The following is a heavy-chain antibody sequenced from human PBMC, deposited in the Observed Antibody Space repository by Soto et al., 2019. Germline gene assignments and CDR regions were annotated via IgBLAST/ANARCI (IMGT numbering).Heavy chain of an antibody. CDR1: GFTFSDYY. J-gene: IGHJ6*02. D-gene: IGHD6-13*01. CDR2: IRRKAYGGTT. V-gene: IGHV3-49*03. Sequence: GGSLRLSCAASGFTFSDYYINWFRQAPGKGLEWVGFIRRKAYGGTTEYAASVKGRFTISRDDSKSIAYLQMNSLKTEDTAVYYCTRDNSTWYYYYYDMDVWGQGTTVTVS. CDR3: TRDNSTWYYYYYDMDV.